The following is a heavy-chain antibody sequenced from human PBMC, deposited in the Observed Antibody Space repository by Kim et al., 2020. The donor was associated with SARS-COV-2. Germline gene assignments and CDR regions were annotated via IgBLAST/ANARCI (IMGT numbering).Heavy chain of an antibody. J-gene: IGHJ6*02. Sequence: GGSLRLSCAASGFTFSSYAMHWVRQAPGKGLEWVAVISYDGSNKYYADSVKGRFTISRDNSKNTLYLQMNSLRAEDTAVYYCARTLLRFLTYGMDVWGQG. D-gene: IGHD3-3*01. CDR1: GFTFSSYA. CDR3: ARTLLRFLTYGMDV. V-gene: IGHV3-30-3*01. CDR2: ISYDGSNK.